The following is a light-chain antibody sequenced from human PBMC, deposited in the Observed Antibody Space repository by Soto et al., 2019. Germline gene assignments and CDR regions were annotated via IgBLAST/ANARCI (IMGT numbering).Light chain of an antibody. CDR2: EVT. CDR1: SSDIGLYDF. V-gene: IGLV2-8*01. J-gene: IGLJ1*01. CDR3: SSFAGSNTPYA. Sequence: QSVLTQPPSASGSPGQSVTISCTGTSSDIGLYDFVYWYQKHPGKAPKVIMYEVTKRPSGVPARFSGSKSGNTASLTVSGLQAEDEADYYCSSFAGSNTPYAFGTGTKVTVL.